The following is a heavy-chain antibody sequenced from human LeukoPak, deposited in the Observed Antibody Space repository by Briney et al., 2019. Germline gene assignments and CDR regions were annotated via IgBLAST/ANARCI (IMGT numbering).Heavy chain of an antibody. CDR2: IYHSGSP. J-gene: IGHJ4*02. Sequence: SETLSLTCAVSGGSISSNNWWGWVRQPPGKGLEWIGEIYHSGSPNYNPSLKSRVTVSVDKSRNHFSLNLSSVTAADTAVYYCARVNINNWHSCDYWGQGTLVTVSS. V-gene: IGHV4-4*02. CDR3: ARVNINNWHSCDY. D-gene: IGHD1-1*01. CDR1: GGSISSNNW.